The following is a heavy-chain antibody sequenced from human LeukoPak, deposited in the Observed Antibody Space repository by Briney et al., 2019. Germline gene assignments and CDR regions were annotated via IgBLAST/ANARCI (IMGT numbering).Heavy chain of an antibody. J-gene: IGHJ4*02. D-gene: IGHD3-3*01. Sequence: PSETLSLTCAVYGGSFSGYYWSWIRQPPGKGLEWIGEINHSGSTNYNPSLKCRVTISVDTSKNQFSLKLGSVTAADTAVYYCARGLGRYYDFWSGYFRLVYFDYWGQGTLVTVSS. CDR1: GGSFSGYY. V-gene: IGHV4-34*01. CDR3: ARGLGRYYDFWSGYFRLVYFDY. CDR2: INHSGST.